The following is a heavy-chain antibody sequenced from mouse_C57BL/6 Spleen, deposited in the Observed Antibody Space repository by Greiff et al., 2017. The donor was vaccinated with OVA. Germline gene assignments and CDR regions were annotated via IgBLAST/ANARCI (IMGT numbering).Heavy chain of an antibody. V-gene: IGHV1-5*01. CDR1: GYTFTSYW. CDR2: IYPGNSDT. Sequence: EVQLQESGTVLARPGASVKMSCKTSGYTFTSYWMHWVKQRPGQGLEWIGAIYPGNSDTSYNQKFKGKAKLTAVTSASTAYMELSSLTNEDSAVYYCTLFITTVVSYFDYWGQGTTLTVSS. CDR3: TLFITTVVSYFDY. J-gene: IGHJ2*01. D-gene: IGHD1-1*01.